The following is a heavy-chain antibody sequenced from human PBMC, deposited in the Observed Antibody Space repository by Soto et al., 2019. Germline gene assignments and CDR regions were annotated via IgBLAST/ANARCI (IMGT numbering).Heavy chain of an antibody. V-gene: IGHV4-30-4*01. CDR3: ARGTYQLPFALDY. D-gene: IGHD2-2*01. CDR1: GGSISSGDYY. J-gene: IGHJ4*02. CDR2: IYYSGST. Sequence: SETLSLTCTVSGGSISSGDYYWSWIRQPPGKGLEWIGYIYYSGSTYYNPSLKSRVTISVDTSKNQFSLKLSSVTAADTAVYYCARGTYQLPFALDYWGQGTLVTVSS.